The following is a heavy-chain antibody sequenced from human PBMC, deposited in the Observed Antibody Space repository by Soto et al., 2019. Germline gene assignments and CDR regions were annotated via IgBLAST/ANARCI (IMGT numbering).Heavy chain of an antibody. CDR2: IYHSGSA. J-gene: IGHJ4*02. D-gene: IGHD6-25*01. Sequence: SETLSLTCTLSGGSISSFYWSWIRQPPGEGLEWIGHIYHSGSANYNPSLKSRVTLSVDTSQNQFSLKLSSVTAADTAVYFCARDRSAGGLDSWGQGTLVTVSS. CDR1: GGSISSFY. V-gene: IGHV4-59*01. CDR3: ARDRSAGGLDS.